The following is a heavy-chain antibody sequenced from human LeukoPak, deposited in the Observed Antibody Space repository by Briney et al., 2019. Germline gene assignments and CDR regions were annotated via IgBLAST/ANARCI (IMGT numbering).Heavy chain of an antibody. CDR3: TTEDIVVIPAAFDY. CDR2: IKSRTDGGTT. CDR1: GFTFSSYA. V-gene: IGHV3-15*01. D-gene: IGHD2-2*01. Sequence: PGGSLRLSCAASGFTFSSYAMSWVRQAPGKGLEWVGRIKSRTDGGTTDYAAPVKGRFTISRDDSKNTLSLQMNSLKTEDTAVYYCTTEDIVVIPAAFDYWGQGTLVTVSS. J-gene: IGHJ4*02.